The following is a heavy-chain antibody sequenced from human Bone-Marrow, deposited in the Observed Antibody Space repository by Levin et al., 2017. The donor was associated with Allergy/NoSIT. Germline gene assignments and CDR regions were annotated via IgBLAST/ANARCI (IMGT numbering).Heavy chain of an antibody. CDR2: INSDGSST. V-gene: IGHV3-74*01. Sequence: GGSLRLSCAASGFTFSSYWMHWVRQAPGKGLVWVSRINSDGSSTSYADSVKGRFTISRDNAKNTLYLQMNSLRAEDTAVYYCARFDSLYYDSSGYFPIGRYYGMDVWGQGTTVTVSS. CDR3: ARFDSLYYDSSGYFPIGRYYGMDV. D-gene: IGHD3-22*01. CDR1: GFTFSSYW. J-gene: IGHJ6*02.